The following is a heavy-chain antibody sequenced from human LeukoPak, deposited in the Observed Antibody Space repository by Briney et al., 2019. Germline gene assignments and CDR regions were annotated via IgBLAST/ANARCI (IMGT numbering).Heavy chain of an antibody. Sequence: SVKVSCKASGGTFSSYAISWVRQAPGQGLEWMGGIIPIFGTANYAQKFQGRVTITADESTSTAYMELSSLRSEDTAVYYCAGAGIAAAGTLDYWGQGTLVTVSS. CDR1: GGTFSSYA. J-gene: IGHJ4*02. D-gene: IGHD6-13*01. CDR2: IIPIFGTA. V-gene: IGHV1-69*13. CDR3: AGAGIAAAGTLDY.